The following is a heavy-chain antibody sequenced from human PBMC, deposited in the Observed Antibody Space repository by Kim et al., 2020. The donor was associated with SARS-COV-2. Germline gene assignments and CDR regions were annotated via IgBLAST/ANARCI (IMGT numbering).Heavy chain of an antibody. CDR1: GYTFTSYD. D-gene: IGHD6-13*01. CDR3: ASSRSWSPYYYYGMDV. V-gene: IGHV1-8*01. J-gene: IGHJ6*02. CDR2: MNPNSGNT. Sequence: ASVKVSCKASGYTFTSYDINWVRQATGQGLEWMGWMNPNSGNTGYAQKFQGRVTMTRNTSISTAYMELSSLRSEDTAVYYCASSRSWSPYYYYGMDVWGQGTTVTVSS.